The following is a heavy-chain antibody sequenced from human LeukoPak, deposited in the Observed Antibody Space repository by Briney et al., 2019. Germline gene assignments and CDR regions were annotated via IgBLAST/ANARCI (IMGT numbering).Heavy chain of an antibody. CDR2: ITRSGAAK. CDR1: GFTFSTFA. CDR3: AKDHPSCGGRDCLLFDD. J-gene: IGHJ4*02. V-gene: IGHV3-23*01. Sequence: PGGPLRLSCAASGFTFSTFAMSWGRQAPGKGLEWVSTITRSGAAKYYADSVKGRFTTSRDNSKNTLYLQMDSLSAEDTALYYCAKDHPSCGGRDCLLFDDWGQGTLVTVSS. D-gene: IGHD2-21*01.